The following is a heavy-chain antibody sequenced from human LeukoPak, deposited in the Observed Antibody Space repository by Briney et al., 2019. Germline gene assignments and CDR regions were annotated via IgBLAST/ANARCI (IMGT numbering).Heavy chain of an antibody. CDR1: GFTFDDYD. D-gene: IGHD3-9*01. CDR3: ARVRDILTGFYVHYFDS. CDR2: IKWNGGSA. J-gene: IGHJ4*02. Sequence: GGSLRLSCAASGFTFDDYDMTWVRQAPGKGLEWVSGIKWNGGSATYADSVKGRFAISRDNAKNSLNLQMNSLRAEDTASYYCARVRDILTGFYVHYFDSWGQGTLLTVSS. V-gene: IGHV3-20*04.